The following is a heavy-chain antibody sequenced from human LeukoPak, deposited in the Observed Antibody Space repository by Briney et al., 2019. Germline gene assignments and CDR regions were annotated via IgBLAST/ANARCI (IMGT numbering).Heavy chain of an antibody. J-gene: IGHJ4*02. CDR1: GYTFTSYC. D-gene: IGHD4-11*01. CDR2: ISAYNGNT. V-gene: IGHV1-18*01. CDR3: ARGLDSVPRYYFDY. Sequence: ASVKVSCKASGYTFTSYCISWVRQAPGQGLEWMGWISAYNGNTNYAQKLQGRVTMTTDTSTSTAYMELRSLRSDDTAVYYCARGLDSVPRYYFDYWGQGTLVTVSS.